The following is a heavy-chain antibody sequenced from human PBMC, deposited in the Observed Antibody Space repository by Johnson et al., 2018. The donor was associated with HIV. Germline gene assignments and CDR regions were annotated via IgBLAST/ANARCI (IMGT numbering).Heavy chain of an antibody. D-gene: IGHD3-16*02. Sequence: VQLVESGGGVVQPGRSLRLSCVVSGFTYSSYAMHWVRQAPGKGLEWVGRIKSKTDGGTTDYAAPVKGRFTLSRDDSKSIAYLQMNSLKTEDTAVYYCTPSYYDYVWGSYRYTEDDAFDIWGQGTMVTVSS. CDR3: TPSYYDYVWGSYRYTEDDAFDI. V-gene: IGHV3-15*01. CDR1: GFTYSSYA. CDR2: IKSKTDGGTT. J-gene: IGHJ3*02.